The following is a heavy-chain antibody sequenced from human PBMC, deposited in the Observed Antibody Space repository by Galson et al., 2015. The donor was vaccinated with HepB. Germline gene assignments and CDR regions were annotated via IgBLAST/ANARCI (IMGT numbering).Heavy chain of an antibody. CDR3: TRDNGRYSSGRSDY. Sequence: SLRLSCAASGFTFSNIGMHWVRQAPGKGLEWVAVIWWDGSNKNYADSVKGRFTISRDNSKNTLYLQMNSLRAEDTAVYYCTRDNGRYSSGRSDYWGQGTLVSVSS. V-gene: IGHV3-33*08. CDR2: IWWDGSNK. CDR1: GFTFSNIG. J-gene: IGHJ4*02. D-gene: IGHD6-19*01.